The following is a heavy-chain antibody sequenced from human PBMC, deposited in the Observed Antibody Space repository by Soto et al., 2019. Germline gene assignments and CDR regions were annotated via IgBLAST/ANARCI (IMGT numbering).Heavy chain of an antibody. CDR2: IGTAGDT. CDR3: ARAHLPYDSSGYKGWFDP. CDR1: GFTFSSYD. D-gene: IGHD3-22*01. J-gene: IGHJ5*02. Sequence: GGSLRLSCAASGFTFSSYDMHWVRQATGKGLEWVSAIGTAGDTYYPGSVKGRFTISRENAKNSLYLQMNSLRAEDTAVYYCARAHLPYDSSGYKGWFDPWGQGTLVTVSS. V-gene: IGHV3-13*01.